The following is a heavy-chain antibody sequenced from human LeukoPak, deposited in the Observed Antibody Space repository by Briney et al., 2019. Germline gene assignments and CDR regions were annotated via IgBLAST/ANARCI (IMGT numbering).Heavy chain of an antibody. CDR1: GFTFSSYW. CDR2: MKQDGSEK. Sequence: RGSLRLSCAASGFTFSSYWMSWVRQAPGKGLEWVTNMKQDGSEKYYVDSVKGRFTISRDNAKNSLYLQMNSLRAEDTAVYYCARDRRPYYFDYWGQGTLVTVSS. CDR3: ARDRRPYYFDY. V-gene: IGHV3-7*01. J-gene: IGHJ4*02.